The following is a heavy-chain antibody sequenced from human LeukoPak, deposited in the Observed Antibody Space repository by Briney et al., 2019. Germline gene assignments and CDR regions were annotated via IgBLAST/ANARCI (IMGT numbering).Heavy chain of an antibody. V-gene: IGHV4-59*01. CDR3: ARGKYYYDSRPVAGWYFDY. Sequence: SETLSLTCTVSGVSISSYYWSWIRQPPGKGLEWSGYIYHSGSTNYNPSLKSRVTISVDTSKHPSSLKLSSVTAADTAVYYRARGKYYYDSRPVAGWYFDYWGQGTLVTVSS. CDR1: GVSISSYY. D-gene: IGHD3-22*01. J-gene: IGHJ4*02. CDR2: IYHSGST.